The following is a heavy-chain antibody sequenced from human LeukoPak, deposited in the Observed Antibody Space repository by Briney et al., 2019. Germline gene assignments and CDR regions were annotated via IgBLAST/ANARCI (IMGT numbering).Heavy chain of an antibody. J-gene: IGHJ3*02. CDR1: GGSISSYY. CDR3: ARSAIDAFDI. Sequence: PSQTLSLTCTVYGGSISSYYWSWIRQPPGKGLECIGYIYNSGSTNYNPSLKSRVSISVGTSKNQFSLKLSSVTAADTAVYYCARSAIDAFDIWGQGTMVTVSS. CDR2: IYNSGST. V-gene: IGHV4-59*08. D-gene: IGHD6-25*01.